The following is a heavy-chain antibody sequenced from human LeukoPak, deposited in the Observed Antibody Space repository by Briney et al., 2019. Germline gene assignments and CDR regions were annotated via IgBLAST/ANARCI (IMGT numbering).Heavy chain of an antibody. CDR2: IKQDGSEK. CDR1: GFAFSRSG. D-gene: IGHD1-26*01. V-gene: IGHV3-7*02. Sequence: PGGSLRLSCAASGFAFSRSGMNWLRQAPGKGLERVANIKQDGSEKYYVGSVKGRFTISRENAKNSLYLQMNSLRAGDTAVYYCARGSAIVGATGYYNGMDVWGQGTTVTVSS. J-gene: IGHJ6*02. CDR3: ARGSAIVGATGYYNGMDV.